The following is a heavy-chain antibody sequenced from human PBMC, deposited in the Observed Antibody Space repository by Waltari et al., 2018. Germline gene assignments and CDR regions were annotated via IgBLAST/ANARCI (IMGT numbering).Heavy chain of an antibody. V-gene: IGHV1-18*01. CDR3: ARPYYSGSGYLDY. J-gene: IGHJ4*02. Sequence: QVQLVQSGAEVKKPGVSVKVSCKTSGYTFTSYDITWVRQAPGQGLEWMGWISAYTGNTIYAHSLQGRVTMTTYTATSTAYMEVSNLRSDDTAVYYCARPYYSGSGYLDYWGQGTLVTVSS. CDR1: GYTFTSYD. D-gene: IGHD3-10*01. CDR2: ISAYTGNT.